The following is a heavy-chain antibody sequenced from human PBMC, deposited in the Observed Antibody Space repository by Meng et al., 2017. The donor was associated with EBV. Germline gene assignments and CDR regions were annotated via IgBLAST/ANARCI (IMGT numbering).Heavy chain of an antibody. CDR2: INPNSGGT. CDR1: GYTFTGYY. V-gene: IGHV1-2*06. CDR3: ARVGIAVAGTGDY. J-gene: IGHJ4*02. Sequence: QVRLVQSGAEVKKPGASVRVSCKASGYTFTGYYMHWVRHAPGQGLEWMGRINPNSGGTNYAQKFQGRVTMTRDTSISTAYMELSRLRSDDTAVYYCARVGIAVAGTGDYWGQGTLVTVSS. D-gene: IGHD6-19*01.